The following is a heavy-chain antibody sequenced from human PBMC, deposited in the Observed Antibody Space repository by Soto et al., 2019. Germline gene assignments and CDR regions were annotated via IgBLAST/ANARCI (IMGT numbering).Heavy chain of an antibody. CDR2: IKSDGSST. Sequence: EMQLVESGGGLVQPGGSLRLSCAASGFTFSTFWMHWVRQAPGKGLMWVSRIKSDGSSTSNADSVKGRFTISRDNAKNTLYLQMNSLRGENTAVYSCVRDRDTYGPGRMGVLCLGTTVIVSS. CDR1: GFTFSTFW. CDR3: VRDRDTYGPGRMGV. J-gene: IGHJ6*02. V-gene: IGHV3-74*01. D-gene: IGHD3-10*01.